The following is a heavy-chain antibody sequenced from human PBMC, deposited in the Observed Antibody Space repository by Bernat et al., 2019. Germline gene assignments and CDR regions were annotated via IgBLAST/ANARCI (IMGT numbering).Heavy chain of an antibody. Sequence: QVQLVESGGGVVQPGRSLRLSCAASGFTLSSHGMHWVRQAPGKGLEWVAVISYDGSTKYYGDSVKGRFTISRDNSKNTLYLQMNSLRAEDTAVEYCTKEGGAAGSSYQAYFDYWGQGTLVTVSS. CDR2: ISYDGSTK. D-gene: IGHD6-13*01. CDR1: GFTLSSHG. CDR3: TKEGGAAGSSYQAYFDY. V-gene: IGHV3-30*18. J-gene: IGHJ4*02.